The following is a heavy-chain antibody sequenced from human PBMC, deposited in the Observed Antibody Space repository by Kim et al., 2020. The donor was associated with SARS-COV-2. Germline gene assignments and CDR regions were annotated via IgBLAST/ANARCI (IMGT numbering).Heavy chain of an antibody. CDR2: ISAYNGNT. J-gene: IGHJ4*02. Sequence: ASVKVSCKASGYTFTSYGISWVRQAPGQGLEWMGWISAYNGNTNYAQKLQGRVTMTTDTSTSTAYMELRSLRSDDTAVYYCARAPSVGPTAAAGPLDYWGQGTLVTVSS. V-gene: IGHV1-18*01. CDR1: GYTFTSYG. CDR3: ARAPSVGPTAAAGPLDY. D-gene: IGHD6-13*01.